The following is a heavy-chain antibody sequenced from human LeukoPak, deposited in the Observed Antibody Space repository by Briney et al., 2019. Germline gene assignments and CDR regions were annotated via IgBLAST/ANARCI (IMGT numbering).Heavy chain of an antibody. CDR3: ARGVGANSRPAY. CDR1: GYTFTSYG. CDR2: ISVYNGNT. V-gene: IGHV1-18*01. D-gene: IGHD1-26*01. Sequence: ASVKVSCKASGYTFTSYGISWVRQAPGQGLEWMGWISVYNGNTKYAQKFQGRVTMTTDTSTSTAYMELRSLKSDDTAVYYCARGVGANSRPAYWGQGTLVTVSS. J-gene: IGHJ4*02.